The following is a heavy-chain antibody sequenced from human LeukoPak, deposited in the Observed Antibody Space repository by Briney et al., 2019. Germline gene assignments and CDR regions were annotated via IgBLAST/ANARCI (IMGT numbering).Heavy chain of an antibody. V-gene: IGHV3-30*02. Sequence: PGGSLRLSCAASGFTFSSYGMHWVRQAPGKGLEWVAFIRYDGSNKYYADSVKGRFTISRDNSKNTLYLQMNSLRAEDTAVYYCAKSWNSFSLAPPDYWGQGTLVTVSS. J-gene: IGHJ4*02. D-gene: IGHD1-7*01. CDR1: GFTFSSYG. CDR3: AKSWNSFSLAPPDY. CDR2: IRYDGSNK.